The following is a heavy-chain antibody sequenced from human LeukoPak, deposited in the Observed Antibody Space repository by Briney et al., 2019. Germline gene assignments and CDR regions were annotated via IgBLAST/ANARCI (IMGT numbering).Heavy chain of an antibody. J-gene: IGHJ4*02. CDR1: GYTFTSYD. CDR3: ARGLESLHNNVYYDSSGRTLNDY. D-gene: IGHD3-22*01. V-gene: IGHV1-8*01. Sequence: GASVKVSCKASGYTFTSYDINWVRQATGQGLEWMGWMNPNSGNTGYAQKFQGRVTMTRNTSISTAYMELSSLRSEDTAVYYCARGLESLHNNVYYDSSGRTLNDYWGQGTLVTVSS. CDR2: MNPNSGNT.